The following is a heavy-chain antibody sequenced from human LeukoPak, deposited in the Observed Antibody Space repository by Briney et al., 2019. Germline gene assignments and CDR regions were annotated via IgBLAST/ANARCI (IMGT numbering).Heavy chain of an antibody. Sequence: GGSLRLSCAASGFTFDDYGMSWVRQAPGKGLEWVSGINWNGGSTGYADSVKGRFTISRDNAKNSLYLQMNSLRAEDTALYYCARDYKGAGTSRLDYWGQGTLVTVSS. CDR2: INWNGGST. D-gene: IGHD6-19*01. J-gene: IGHJ4*02. V-gene: IGHV3-20*04. CDR3: ARDYKGAGTSRLDY. CDR1: GFTFDDYG.